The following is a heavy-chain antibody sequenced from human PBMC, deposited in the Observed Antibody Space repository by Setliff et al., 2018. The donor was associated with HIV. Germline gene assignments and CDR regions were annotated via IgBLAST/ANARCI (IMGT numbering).Heavy chain of an antibody. V-gene: IGHV4-38-2*01. CDR2: IYQSGSI. Sequence: SETLSLTCAASGYSINSGFSRAWIRQPPGQGPQWIGSIYQSGSIYYNPSLQSRVTISVDSSKNQFSLNLFSVTAADTAVYYCARPRRVKSRAWYWFDIWGQGTLVTGSS. CDR1: GYSINSGFS. CDR3: ARPRRVKSRAWYWFDI. D-gene: IGHD6-19*01. J-gene: IGHJ5*02.